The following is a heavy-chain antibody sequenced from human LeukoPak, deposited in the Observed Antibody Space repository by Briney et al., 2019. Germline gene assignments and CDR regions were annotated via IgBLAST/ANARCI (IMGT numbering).Heavy chain of an antibody. J-gene: IGHJ4*02. CDR2: ISSSSSTI. Sequence: GGSLRLSCAASGFIFSSYSMNWVRQAPGKGLEWISYISSSSSTIYYADSVKGRFTISRDNAKNSLYLQMNSLRDEDTAVYYCVAGTPLDYWGQGTLVTASS. CDR3: VAGTPLDY. V-gene: IGHV3-48*02. D-gene: IGHD6-13*01. CDR1: GFIFSSYS.